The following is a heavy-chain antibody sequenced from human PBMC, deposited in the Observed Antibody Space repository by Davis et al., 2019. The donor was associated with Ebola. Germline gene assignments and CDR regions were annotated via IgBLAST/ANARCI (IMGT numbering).Heavy chain of an antibody. CDR3: ARDGAYCSSTSCYGGYYYYYGMDV. Sequence: ASVKVSCKASGYTFTSYGISWVRQAPGQGLEWMGWISAYNGNTNYAQKLQGRVTMTTDTSTSTAYMELRSLRSDDTAVYYCARDGAYCSSTSCYGGYYYYYGMDVWGQGTTVTVSS. D-gene: IGHD2-2*01. CDR1: GYTFTSYG. CDR2: ISAYNGNT. J-gene: IGHJ6*02. V-gene: IGHV1-18*01.